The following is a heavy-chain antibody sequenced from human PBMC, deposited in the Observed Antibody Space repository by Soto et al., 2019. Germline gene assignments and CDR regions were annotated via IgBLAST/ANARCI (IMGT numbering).Heavy chain of an antibody. V-gene: IGHV4-30-2*01. CDR1: GGSMSSGGYS. D-gene: IGHD2-15*01. CDR3: ARASHSKYCSGGSCYYYYYGMDV. CDR2: IYHSGST. Sequence: SETLSLTSAVYGGSMSSGGYSGSWIRQPPGKGLEWIGYIYHSGSTDYKPSLKSRVTISVDRSKNQFSLKLSSVTAADTAVYYCARASHSKYCSGGSCYYYYYGMDVWGQGTTVTVSS. J-gene: IGHJ6*02.